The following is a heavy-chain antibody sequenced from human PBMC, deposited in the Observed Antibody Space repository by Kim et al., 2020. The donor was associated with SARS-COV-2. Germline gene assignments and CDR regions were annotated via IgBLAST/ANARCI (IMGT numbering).Heavy chain of an antibody. D-gene: IGHD2-2*02. CDR2: IYSGGST. Sequence: GGSLRLSCAASGFTVSSNYMSWVRQAPGKGLEWVSVIYSGGSTYYADSVKGRFTISRDNSKNTLYLQMNSLRAEDTAVYYCARDLGGYEAIVVVPAAITGDAFDIWGQGTMVTVSS. CDR1: GFTVSSNY. V-gene: IGHV3-53*01. CDR3: ARDLGGYEAIVVVPAAITGDAFDI. J-gene: IGHJ3*02.